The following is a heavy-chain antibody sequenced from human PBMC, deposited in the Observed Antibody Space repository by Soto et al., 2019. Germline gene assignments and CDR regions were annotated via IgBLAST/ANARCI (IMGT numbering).Heavy chain of an antibody. CDR1: GFTFSSYA. CDR3: ARERRGSQHYFDY. J-gene: IGHJ4*02. D-gene: IGHD3-16*01. V-gene: IGHV3-23*01. CDR2: ISGSGVST. Sequence: GGSLRLSCAASGFTFSSYAMSWVRQAPGKGLEWVSAISGSGVSTYYADSVKGRFTISRDNSKNTLYLQMNSLRDEDTAVYYCARERRGSQHYFDYGAQGNMFTVS.